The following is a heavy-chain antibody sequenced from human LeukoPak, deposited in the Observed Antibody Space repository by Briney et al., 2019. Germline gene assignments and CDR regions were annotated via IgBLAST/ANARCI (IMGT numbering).Heavy chain of an antibody. V-gene: IGHV3-23*01. CDR1: GFTFSSYA. Sequence: GGSLRLSCVASGFTFSSYAMSWVHQAPGKGLEWVSAISGSGGSRYYADSVKGRFTISRDNSKNTLYVQMNSLRAEDTAVYYCAKDSCSGGSCYDDYWGQGTLVTVSS. CDR3: AKDSCSGGSCYDDY. CDR2: ISGSGGSR. D-gene: IGHD2-15*01. J-gene: IGHJ4*02.